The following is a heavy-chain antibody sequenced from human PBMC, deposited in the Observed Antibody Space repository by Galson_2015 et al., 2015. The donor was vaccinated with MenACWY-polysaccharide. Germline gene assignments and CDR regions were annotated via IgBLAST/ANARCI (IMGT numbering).Heavy chain of an antibody. V-gene: IGHV3-7*01. CDR3: ATWGVELGYCSGGSCRDAIDY. Sequence: SLRLSCAASGLTFSSYWMSWVRQAPGKGLEWVANIKQDGSEKYYVDSVKGRFTISRDNAKNSLYLQMNSLRAEDTAVYYCATWGVELGYCSGGSCRDAIDYWGRGTLVTVSS. D-gene: IGHD2-15*01. CDR1: GLTFSSYW. J-gene: IGHJ4*02. CDR2: IKQDGSEK.